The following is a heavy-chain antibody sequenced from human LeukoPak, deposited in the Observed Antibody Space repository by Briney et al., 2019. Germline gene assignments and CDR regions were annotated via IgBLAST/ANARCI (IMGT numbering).Heavy chain of an antibody. D-gene: IGHD3-22*01. CDR1: GYTFTSYG. Sequence: ASVKVSCKASGYTFTSYGISWVRQAPGQGLEGMGWISAYNGNTNYAQKLQGRVTMTTDTSTSTAYMELRSLRSDDTAVYYCARVYDSSGYYYAGRLDYDLWGRGTLVTVSS. CDR3: ARVYDSSGYYYAGRLDYDL. CDR2: ISAYNGNT. J-gene: IGHJ2*01. V-gene: IGHV1-18*01.